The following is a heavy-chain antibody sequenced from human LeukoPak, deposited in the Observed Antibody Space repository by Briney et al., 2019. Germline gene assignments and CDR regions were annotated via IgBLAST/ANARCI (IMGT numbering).Heavy chain of an antibody. CDR3: TRTYYDILTGYNPYFDY. V-gene: IGHV3-21*01. CDR1: GFTVSSNS. D-gene: IGHD3-9*01. CDR2: ITASSTAI. Sequence: GGSLRLSCTVSGFTVSSNSMSWVRQAPGKGLEWVSSITASSTAIYSADPVKGRFTISRDNAKNFLYLQMNSLRAEDTVFYYCTRTYYDILTGYNPYFDYWGQGILVTVSS. J-gene: IGHJ4*02.